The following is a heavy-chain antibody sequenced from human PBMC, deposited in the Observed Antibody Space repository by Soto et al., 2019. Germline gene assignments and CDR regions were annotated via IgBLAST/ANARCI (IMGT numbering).Heavy chain of an antibody. CDR3: VRYGSGLHSFDY. CDR1: GGSISSSSYY. J-gene: IGHJ4*02. V-gene: IGHV4-39*01. D-gene: IGHD3-10*01. CDR2: IYYSESA. Sequence: SETLSLTCTVSGGSISSSSYYWGWIRQPPGKGLEWIGSIYYSESAYYNPSLKSRVAISVDTSKNQFSLKLSSVTAADTAVYHCVRYGSGLHSFDYWGQGTLVTVSS.